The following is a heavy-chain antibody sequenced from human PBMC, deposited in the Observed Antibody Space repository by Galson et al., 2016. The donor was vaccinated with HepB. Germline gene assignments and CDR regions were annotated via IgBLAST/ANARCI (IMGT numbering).Heavy chain of an antibody. D-gene: IGHD2-15*01. J-gene: IGHJ4*02. CDR1: GYSFTSYW. CDR3: ARHCSGGSCYHPDY. Sequence: QSGAEVKKPGESLRISCKTSGYSFTSYWISWVRQMPGNGLEWMGRIDPSGSYTKYSPSFRGHVTISVDKSTSTAYLEFTSLKSSDNARYYCARHCSGGSCYHPDYWGQGTLVTVSS. V-gene: IGHV5-10-1*01. CDR2: IDPSGSYT.